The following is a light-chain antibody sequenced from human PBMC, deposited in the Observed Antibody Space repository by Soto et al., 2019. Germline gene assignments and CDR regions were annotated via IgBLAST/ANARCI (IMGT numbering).Light chain of an antibody. CDR2: DVN. Sequence: QSALTQPASVSGSPGQSITIACTGTSSDVGGYNYVSWYQQHPGKAPKVMIYDVNNRPSGVSSRFSGSKSGNTASLTISGLQAEDEDDYYCSSYTRIHTLYVFGTGTKVTVL. V-gene: IGLV2-14*03. J-gene: IGLJ1*01. CDR1: SSDVGGYNY. CDR3: SSYTRIHTLYV.